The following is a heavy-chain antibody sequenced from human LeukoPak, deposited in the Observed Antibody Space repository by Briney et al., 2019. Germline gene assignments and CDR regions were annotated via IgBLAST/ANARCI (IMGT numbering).Heavy chain of an antibody. CDR3: VGAPPYWGADY. D-gene: IGHD7-27*01. V-gene: IGHV1-8*01. Sequence: GASVKVSCKASGYTFTSYDINWVRQATGQGLECMGWMSPNSGITGYTQKFQGRVTMTRNTALSTPYMDQSSVRSEDTGVYYCVGAPPYWGADYWGQGTPVTVSS. J-gene: IGHJ4*02. CDR2: MSPNSGIT. CDR1: GYTFTSYD.